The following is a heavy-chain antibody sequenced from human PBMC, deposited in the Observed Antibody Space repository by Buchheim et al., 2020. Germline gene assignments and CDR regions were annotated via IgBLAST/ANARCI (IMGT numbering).Heavy chain of an antibody. J-gene: IGHJ6*02. CDR2: INPSGGST. Sequence: QVQLVQSGAEVKKPGASVKVSCKASGYTFTSYYMHWVRQAPGQGLEWMGIINPSGGSTSYAQKFQGRVTMTRDTSTSTVYMELSSLRSEDTAVYYCARAGSSIAAAGTLMHYYYYGMDVWGQGTT. D-gene: IGHD6-13*01. V-gene: IGHV1-46*01. CDR3: ARAGSSIAAAGTLMHYYYYGMDV. CDR1: GYTFTSYY.